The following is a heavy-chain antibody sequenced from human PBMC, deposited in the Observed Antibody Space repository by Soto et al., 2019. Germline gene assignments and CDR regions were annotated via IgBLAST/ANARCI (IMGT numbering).Heavy chain of an antibody. D-gene: IGHD6-13*01. CDR2: IYYSGST. V-gene: IGHV4-30-4*01. Sequence: SETLSLTCTVSGDSISSGDFHWSWIRQPPGKGLEWIGYIYYSGSTYYSPSLKGRLTISVDPSKNQFSLKLTSVTAADTAMYYCARPKTIGAAAGKGWFDPWGQGTLVTVSS. CDR3: ARPKTIGAAAGKGWFDP. CDR1: GDSISSGDFH. J-gene: IGHJ5*02.